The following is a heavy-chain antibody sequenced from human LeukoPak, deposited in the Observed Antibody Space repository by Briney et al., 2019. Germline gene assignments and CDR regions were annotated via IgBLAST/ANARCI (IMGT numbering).Heavy chain of an antibody. V-gene: IGHV3-53*01. Sequence: GGSLRLSCAAAGFTVSRNYMSWVRQAPGKGLRWVSVIYSGGSTYYADSVKGRFTISRDNSKNTLYLQMTSLRAEDTAVYYCARDTVTTFRFRDYQHYGMDVWGQGTTVTVSS. D-gene: IGHD4-17*01. J-gene: IGHJ6*02. CDR2: IYSGGST. CDR3: ARDTVTTFRFRDYQHYGMDV. CDR1: GFTVSRNY.